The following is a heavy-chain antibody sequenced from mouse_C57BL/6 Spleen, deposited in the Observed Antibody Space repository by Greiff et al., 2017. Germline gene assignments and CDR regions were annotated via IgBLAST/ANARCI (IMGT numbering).Heavy chain of an antibody. CDR1: GYTFTSYW. CDR2: IDPSDSET. J-gene: IGHJ2*01. V-gene: IGHV1-52*01. CDR3: ARFSSLYYFDY. Sequence: VQLQQPGAELVRPGSSVKLSCKASGYTFTSYWMHWVKQRPIQGLEWIGNIDPSDSETHYNQKFKDKATFTVDKSSSTSYMQLSRLTSEDSAVYCGARFSSLYYFDYWGQGTTLTVSS. D-gene: IGHD1-1*01.